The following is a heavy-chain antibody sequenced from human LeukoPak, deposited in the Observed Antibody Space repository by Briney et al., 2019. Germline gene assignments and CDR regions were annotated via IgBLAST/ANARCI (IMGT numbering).Heavy chain of an antibody. D-gene: IGHD3-10*01. CDR2: IYHSGST. V-gene: IGHV4-38-2*02. J-gene: IGHJ4*02. CDR3: VKLLSGPFDY. Sequence: SETLSLTRTVSGYSISSGYYWGWIRQPPGKGLEWIGSIYHSGSTYYNPSLKSRVTISVDTSKNQFSLKLSSVTAADTAVYYCVKLLSGPFDYWGQGTLVTVSS. CDR1: GYSISSGYY.